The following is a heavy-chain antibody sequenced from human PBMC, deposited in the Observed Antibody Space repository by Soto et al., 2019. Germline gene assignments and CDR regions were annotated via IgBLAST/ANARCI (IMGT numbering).Heavy chain of an antibody. Sequence: QVQLVQSGAEVKKPGSSVKGSCKASGGTFSSYVISWVRQAPGQGLEWMGGITPIFGTPRYAQNFQGRVTITADESTRTAYMELTSLRSEDTAVYYCARDRGLRYYDFWSGFLFYGIAVLGQGPTVTVSS. CDR3: ARDRGLRYYDFWSGFLFYGIAV. J-gene: IGHJ6*02. V-gene: IGHV1-69*01. CDR2: ITPIFGTP. D-gene: IGHD3-3*01. CDR1: GGTFSSYV.